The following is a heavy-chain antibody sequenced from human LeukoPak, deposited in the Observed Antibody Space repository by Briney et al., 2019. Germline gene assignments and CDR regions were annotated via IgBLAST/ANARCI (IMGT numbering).Heavy chain of an antibody. Sequence: SVKVSCKTSRGTFNNSAISWVRQAPGQGLEWLGGIMPLFGTAGYAQKFQGRVTITKDESTRTVYLELTSLTSHDTAVYYCARDVHGDYGSGWFDPWGQGTLVSVSS. D-gene: IGHD4-17*01. CDR2: IMPLFGTA. J-gene: IGHJ5*02. CDR1: RGTFNNSA. V-gene: IGHV1-69*05. CDR3: ARDVHGDYGSGWFDP.